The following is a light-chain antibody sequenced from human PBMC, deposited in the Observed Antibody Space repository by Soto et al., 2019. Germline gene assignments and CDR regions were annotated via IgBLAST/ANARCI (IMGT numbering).Light chain of an antibody. Sequence: QSVLTQPPSVSGVAGQRVTISCTGSSSNIGAGYDVHWYQQLPGTAPKLIIYGNSNRPSGVPDRFSGSKSGTSASLAIAGLHAEDEADYDCQSYDSGRSGYVVFGGGTKLT. V-gene: IGLV1-40*01. CDR2: GNS. CDR3: QSYDSGRSGYVV. J-gene: IGLJ2*01. CDR1: SSNIGAGYD.